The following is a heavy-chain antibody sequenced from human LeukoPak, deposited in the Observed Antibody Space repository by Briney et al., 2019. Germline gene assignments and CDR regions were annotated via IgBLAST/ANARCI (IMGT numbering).Heavy chain of an antibody. Sequence: GGSLRLSCAASGFTFSSYGMHWVRQAPGKGLEWVAVIWYDGSNKYYADSVKGRFTISRDNSKNTLYLQMNSLRAEDTAVYYCARDRAWFGEHWCDPWGQGTLVTVSS. V-gene: IGHV3-33*01. D-gene: IGHD3-10*01. CDR2: IWYDGSNK. J-gene: IGHJ5*02. CDR1: GFTFSSYG. CDR3: ARDRAWFGEHWCDP.